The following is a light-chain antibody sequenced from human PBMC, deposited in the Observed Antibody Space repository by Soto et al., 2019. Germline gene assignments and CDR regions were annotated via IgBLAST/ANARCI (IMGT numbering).Light chain of an antibody. Sequence: IVLTQSPGTLSLSPGEAATVSCRASQTVSSTYLAWYQHKPGRAPRLLIDGASSRAAGIPDRFSGSGSGTDFTLTISRLEPEDLAVYYCQQYDYLVTFGQGTKVDIK. CDR1: QTVSSTY. CDR3: QQYDYLVT. J-gene: IGKJ1*01. CDR2: GAS. V-gene: IGKV3-20*01.